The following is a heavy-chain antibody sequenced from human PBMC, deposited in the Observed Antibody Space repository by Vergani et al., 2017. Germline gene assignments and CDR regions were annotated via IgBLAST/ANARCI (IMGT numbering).Heavy chain of an antibody. Sequence: VQLQESGPGLVKPPGTLSLTCAVSGDSISSNNCWTWVRQPPGKGLEWVSTISSDGGSTYYADSVKGRFTISRDNSKNTLYLQMKSLRPEDTAVYYCAKEGGGYCSGGTCYPEYWGQGTLVIVSS. V-gene: IGHV3-23*01. CDR3: AKEGGGYCSGGTCYPEY. J-gene: IGHJ4*02. CDR2: ISSDGGST. CDR1: GDSISSNN. D-gene: IGHD2-15*01.